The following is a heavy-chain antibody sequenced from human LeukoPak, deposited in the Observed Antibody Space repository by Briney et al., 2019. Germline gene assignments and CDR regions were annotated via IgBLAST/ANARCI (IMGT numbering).Heavy chain of an antibody. CDR3: ARPRGGYNYGGHMDV. CDR2: IFPAGST. V-gene: IGHV3-53*01. CDR1: GFTVSNNY. Sequence: GGSLRLSCAASGFTVSNNYMTWVRQAPGKGLEWVSVIFPAGSTYYADSVKGRFTISRDNSKNTLYLQMNSLRAEDTAVYFCARPRGGYNYGGHMDVWGKGTTVTISS. J-gene: IGHJ6*03. D-gene: IGHD5-18*01.